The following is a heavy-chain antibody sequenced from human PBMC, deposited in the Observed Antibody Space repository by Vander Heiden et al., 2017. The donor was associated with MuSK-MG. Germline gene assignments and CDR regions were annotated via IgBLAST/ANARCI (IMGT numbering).Heavy chain of an antibody. J-gene: IGHJ4*02. D-gene: IGHD6-19*01. CDR3: ARLSRGSSGWYFFDY. Sequence: EVQLVESGGGLVQPGGSLRRSCAASGFTFSDHYMDWVRQAPGKGLEWFGRTKNKANSYTTLYAASVKGRFTISRDDSKNSLYLQMNSLKTEDTAVYYCARLSRGSSGWYFFDYWCQGTLVTVSS. CDR2: TKNKANSYTT. CDR1: GFTFSDHY. V-gene: IGHV3-72*01.